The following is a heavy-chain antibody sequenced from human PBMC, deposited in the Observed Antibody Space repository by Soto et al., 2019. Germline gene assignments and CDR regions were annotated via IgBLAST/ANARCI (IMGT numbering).Heavy chain of an antibody. D-gene: IGHD2-21*01. Sequence: SETLSLTCTVTGDSISSRSYYWVWIRQPPGNGLEWSGSIYYSGSTYNNPSLRSRVSISIDTSKDQFSLKLKSVTAADTALYFCARQWTSVVIQAYFDVWGPGSLVTVSS. V-gene: IGHV4-39*01. J-gene: IGHJ4*02. CDR3: ARQWTSVVIQAYFDV. CDR2: IYYSGST. CDR1: GDSISSRSYY.